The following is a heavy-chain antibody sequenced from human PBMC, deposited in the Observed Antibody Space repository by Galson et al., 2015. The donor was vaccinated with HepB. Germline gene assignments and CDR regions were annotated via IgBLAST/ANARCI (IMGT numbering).Heavy chain of an antibody. Sequence: SLRLSCAASGFTFDDYAMHWVRQAPGKGLEWVSGISWNSGSIGYADSVKGRFTISRDNAKNSLYLQMNSLRAEDTALYYCAKAPGVLVPYFDYWGQGTLVTVSS. CDR3: AKAPGVLVPYFDY. J-gene: IGHJ4*02. V-gene: IGHV3-9*01. D-gene: IGHD3-3*01. CDR1: GFTFDDYA. CDR2: ISWNSGSI.